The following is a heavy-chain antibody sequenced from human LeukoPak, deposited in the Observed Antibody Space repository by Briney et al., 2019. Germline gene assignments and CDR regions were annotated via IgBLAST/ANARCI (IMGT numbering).Heavy chain of an antibody. CDR2: ISDDGSNR. D-gene: IGHD5-18*01. CDR3: AKDADTATIIYWYFDL. CDR1: GFTLSSFG. J-gene: IGHJ2*01. V-gene: IGHV3-30*18. Sequence: GGSLRLSCTASGFTLSSFGMHWVRQAPGKGLEWVAVISDDGSNRYYADSVKGRFTISRDNSKNTLFLQMNSLRAEDTAVYYCAKDADTATIIYWYFDLWGHGTLVTVSS.